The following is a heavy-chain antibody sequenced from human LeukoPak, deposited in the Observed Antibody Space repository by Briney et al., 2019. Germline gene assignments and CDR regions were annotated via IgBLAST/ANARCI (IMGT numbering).Heavy chain of an antibody. Sequence: GGSLRLSCAASGFTFSSYAMNWVRQAPGKGLEWVSSISSSSSYIYYADSVKGRLTISRDNAKNSVYLQMNSLRDDDTAVYYCARGTGTGWRFDFWGQGTLVTVSS. V-gene: IGHV3-21*01. CDR3: ARGTGTGWRFDF. CDR2: ISSSSSYI. J-gene: IGHJ4*02. CDR1: GFTFSSYA. D-gene: IGHD3/OR15-3a*01.